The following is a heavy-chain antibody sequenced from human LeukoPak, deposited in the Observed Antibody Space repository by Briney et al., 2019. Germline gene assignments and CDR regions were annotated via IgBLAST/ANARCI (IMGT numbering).Heavy chain of an antibody. V-gene: IGHV3-7*01. Sequence: GGSLRLSXAASGFTFSSYWISWVRQAPGKGLEWVASIKQDGSEKYSVDSVKGRFTISRDNAKNSLYLQMNSLRAEDTGVYYCAREAGGSGYSDYYYYMDVWGKGTTVTVSS. D-gene: IGHD2-15*01. CDR1: GFTFSSYW. J-gene: IGHJ6*03. CDR2: IKQDGSEK. CDR3: AREAGGSGYSDYYYYMDV.